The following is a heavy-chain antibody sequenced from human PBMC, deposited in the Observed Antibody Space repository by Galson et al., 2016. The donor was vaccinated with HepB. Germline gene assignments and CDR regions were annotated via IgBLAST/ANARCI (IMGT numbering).Heavy chain of an antibody. CDR2: ITSGGST. V-gene: IGHV3-23*01. J-gene: IGHJ4*02. CDR3: ARDLSLGSGSD. D-gene: IGHD3-10*01. CDR1: GFTSSSYA. Sequence: SLRLSCAASGFTSSSYAMTWVRQAPGKGLEWVSVITSGGSTYYAASVKGRFTISRDNSKNTLYVQMNNLGAEDTAVYYCARDLSLGSGSDWGQGTLVTVSS.